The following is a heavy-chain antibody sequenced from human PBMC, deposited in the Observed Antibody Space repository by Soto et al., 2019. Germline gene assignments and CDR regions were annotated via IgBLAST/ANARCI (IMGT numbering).Heavy chain of an antibody. J-gene: IGHJ3*02. V-gene: IGHV3-15*01. CDR1: GFTFRRFS. Sequence: GGSLRLSCTASGFTFRRFSIHWAPQAPGKGLEWVAFMSCGGTTDYAAPVKGRFTISRDDSKNTLYLQMNSLKTEDTAVYYCTTDRPLYGDYRLGAFDIWGQGTMVTVSS. CDR3: TTDRPLYGDYRLGAFDI. CDR2: MSCGGTT. D-gene: IGHD4-17*01.